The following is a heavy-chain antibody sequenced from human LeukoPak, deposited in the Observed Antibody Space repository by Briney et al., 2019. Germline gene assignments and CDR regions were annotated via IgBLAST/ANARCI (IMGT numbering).Heavy chain of an antibody. D-gene: IGHD1-26*01. CDR1: GYTLTELS. CDR2: FDPEDGQT. J-gene: IGHJ3*02. Sequence: ASVNVSCKVSGYTLTELSMHWVRQAPGKGLEWMGGFDPEDGQTIYAQKFQGRVTMTEDTSTDTAYMELSSLRSEDTAVYHCATKLAGVGATPGLLAFDIWGQGTMVTVSS. CDR3: ATKLAGVGATPGLLAFDI. V-gene: IGHV1-24*01.